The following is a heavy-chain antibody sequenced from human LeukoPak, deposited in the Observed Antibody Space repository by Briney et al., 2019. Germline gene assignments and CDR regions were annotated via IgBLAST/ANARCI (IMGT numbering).Heavy chain of an antibody. D-gene: IGHD1-26*01. Sequence: GGSLRLSCAASGFTFSSYSMNWVRQAPGKGLEWVSYISSSSSTIYCADSVKGRFTISRDNAKNSLYLQMNSLRAEDTAVYYCARVSYSGSYVFDYWGQGTLVTVSS. CDR2: ISSSSSTI. CDR1: GFTFSSYS. CDR3: ARVSYSGSYVFDY. J-gene: IGHJ4*02. V-gene: IGHV3-48*04.